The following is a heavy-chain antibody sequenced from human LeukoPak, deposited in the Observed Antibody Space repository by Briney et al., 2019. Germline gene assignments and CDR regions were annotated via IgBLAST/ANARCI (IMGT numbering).Heavy chain of an antibody. CDR2: IIPIFGTA. CDR3: ASHSGYSGYDPTVPFGS. D-gene: IGHD5-12*01. Sequence: ASVKVSCKASGGTFSSYAISWVRQAPGQGLEWMGGIIPIFGTANYAQKFQGRVTITADESTSTAYMELSSLRSEDTAVYYCASHSGYSGYDPTVPFGSWGQGTLVTVSS. V-gene: IGHV1-69*13. CDR1: GGTFSSYA. J-gene: IGHJ4*02.